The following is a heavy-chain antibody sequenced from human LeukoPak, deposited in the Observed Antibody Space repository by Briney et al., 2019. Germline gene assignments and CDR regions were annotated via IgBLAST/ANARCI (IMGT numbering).Heavy chain of an antibody. CDR2: ISYDGSNK. D-gene: IGHD2/OR15-2a*01. Sequence: GRSLRLSCAASGFTFSSYAMHWVRQAPGKGLEWVAVISYDGSNKYYADSVKGRFTISRDNPKNTLYLQMNSLRAEDTAVYYCVSFYEAYWGRGTLVTVSS. CDR3: VSFYEAY. CDR1: GFTFSSYA. V-gene: IGHV3-30-3*01. J-gene: IGHJ4*02.